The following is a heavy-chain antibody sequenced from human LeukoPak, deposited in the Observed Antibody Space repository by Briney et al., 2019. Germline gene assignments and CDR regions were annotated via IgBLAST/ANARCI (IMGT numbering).Heavy chain of an antibody. V-gene: IGHV3-21*01. J-gene: IGHJ4*02. Sequence: GGSLRLSCAASGFTFSSYSMNWVRQAPGKGLEWVSSITATSSYIYYADSVRGRFTISRDNAKNSLYPQMNSLRAEDTAVYYCARPAAAIPPYWGQGTLVTVSS. CDR2: ITATSSYI. CDR3: ARPAAAIPPY. D-gene: IGHD6-13*01. CDR1: GFTFSSYS.